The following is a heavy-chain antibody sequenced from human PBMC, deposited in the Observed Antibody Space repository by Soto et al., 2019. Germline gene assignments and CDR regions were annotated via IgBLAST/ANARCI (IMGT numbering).Heavy chain of an antibody. D-gene: IGHD3-10*02. J-gene: IGHJ6*02. CDR3: ARDYVKLGMDV. CDR1: GSTFTAIT. Sequence: QVQFVQSGAEVKEPGASVKVSCKASGSTFTAITLHWVRQAPGQRLEWMGCIHAGSDNTEYSQKFQDRLTITRDTSASIDYMELSSLRSEDTALYYCARDYVKLGMDVWGQGTTVTVSS. V-gene: IGHV1-3*01. CDR2: IHAGSDNT.